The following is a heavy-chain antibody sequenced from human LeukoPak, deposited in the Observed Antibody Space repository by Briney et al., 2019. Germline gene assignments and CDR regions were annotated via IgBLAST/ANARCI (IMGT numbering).Heavy chain of an antibody. Sequence: GGSLRLSCAASGFTFSSYWMSWVRQAPGKGLEWVANIKQDGSEKYYVDSVKGRFTISRDNAKNSMYLQMNSLRAEDTAVYYCWRGRSYDSRAKNGYWGQGTLVTGSS. D-gene: IGHD3-22*01. J-gene: IGHJ4*02. V-gene: IGHV3-7*01. CDR3: WRGRSYDSRAKNGY. CDR1: GFTFSSYW. CDR2: IKQDGSEK.